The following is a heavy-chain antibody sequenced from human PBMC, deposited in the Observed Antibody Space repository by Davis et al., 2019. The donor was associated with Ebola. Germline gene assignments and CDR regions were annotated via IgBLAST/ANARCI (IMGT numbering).Heavy chain of an antibody. J-gene: IGHJ4*02. Sequence: GGSLRLSCAASGFTFSSYEVNWVRQAPGKGLEWVSYISSSGSTIYYADSVKGRFTISRDNAKNSLYLQMNSLRAEDTAVYYCARFGSGWNEGIDYWGQGTLVTVSS. CDR2: ISSSGSTI. V-gene: IGHV3-48*03. D-gene: IGHD6-19*01. CDR3: ARFGSGWNEGIDY. CDR1: GFTFSSYE.